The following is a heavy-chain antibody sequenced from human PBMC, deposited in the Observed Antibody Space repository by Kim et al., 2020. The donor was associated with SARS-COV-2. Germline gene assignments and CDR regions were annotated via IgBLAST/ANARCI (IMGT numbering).Heavy chain of an antibody. Sequence: GGSLRLSCAASGFTFSSYGMHWVRQAPGKGLEWVAVISYDGSNKYSADSVTGRYTISSDNSKTTLYLQMNSLRAEDTAVYYCAKDKDWGDLSGYWGQGTLVTVSS. D-gene: IGHD2-21*02. V-gene: IGHV3-30*18. CDR3: AKDKDWGDLSGY. CDR1: GFTFSSYG. CDR2: ISYDGSNK. J-gene: IGHJ4*02.